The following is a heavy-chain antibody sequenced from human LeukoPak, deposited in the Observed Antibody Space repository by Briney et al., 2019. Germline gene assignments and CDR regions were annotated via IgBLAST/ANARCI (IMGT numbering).Heavy chain of an antibody. V-gene: IGHV3-30*02. Sequence: PGGSLRLSCAASGFTFSSYGMHWVRQAPGKGREWVAFIRYDGSNKFYADSVKGRFTISRDNSRNTLYLQMNSLRAEDTAVYYCAKDGLYSGYDVYYFDYWGQGTLVTVSS. CDR1: GFTFSSYG. CDR3: AKDGLYSGYDVYYFDY. J-gene: IGHJ4*02. D-gene: IGHD5-12*01. CDR2: IRYDGSNK.